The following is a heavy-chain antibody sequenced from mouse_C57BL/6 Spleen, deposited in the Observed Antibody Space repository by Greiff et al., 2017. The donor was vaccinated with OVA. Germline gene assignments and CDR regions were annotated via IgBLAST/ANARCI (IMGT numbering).Heavy chain of an antibody. V-gene: IGHV5-6*01. CDR2: ISSGGSYT. CDR1: GFTFSSYG. D-gene: IGHD2-10*02. CDR3: ARRYGNYDYYAMDY. Sequence: EVHLVESGGDLVKPGGSLKLSCAASGFTFSSYGMSWVRQTPDKRLEWVATISSGGSYTYYPDSVKGRFTISRDNAKHSLYLQRSSLKSEDTAMYYCARRYGNYDYYAMDYWGQGTSVTVSS. J-gene: IGHJ4*01.